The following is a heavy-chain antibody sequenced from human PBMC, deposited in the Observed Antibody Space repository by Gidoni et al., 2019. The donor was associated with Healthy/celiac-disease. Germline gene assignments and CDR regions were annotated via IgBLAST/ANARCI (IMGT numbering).Heavy chain of an antibody. Sequence: QVQLQESGPGLVKPSETLSLTCTVSGGSISSYYWSWIRQPPGKGLEWIGYIYYSGSTNYNPSLKSRVTISVDTSKNQFSLKLSSVTAADTAVYYCARDGWNQNWFDPWGQGNLVTVSS. CDR3: ARDGWNQNWFDP. CDR1: GGSISSYY. D-gene: IGHD1-1*01. J-gene: IGHJ5*02. CDR2: IYYSGST. V-gene: IGHV4-59*01.